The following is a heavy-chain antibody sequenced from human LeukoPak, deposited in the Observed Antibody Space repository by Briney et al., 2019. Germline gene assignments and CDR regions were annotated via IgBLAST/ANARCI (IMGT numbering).Heavy chain of an antibody. D-gene: IGHD3-3*01. Sequence: GGSLRLSCAASGFTFSSYSMNWVRQAPGKGLEWVSSISSSSSYIYYADSVKGRFTISRDNAKNSLYLQMNSLRAEDTAVYYCARGSFRGGFWSGSFDYWGQGTLVTVSS. J-gene: IGHJ4*02. CDR2: ISSSSSYI. V-gene: IGHV3-21*01. CDR1: GFTFSSYS. CDR3: ARGSFRGGFWSGSFDY.